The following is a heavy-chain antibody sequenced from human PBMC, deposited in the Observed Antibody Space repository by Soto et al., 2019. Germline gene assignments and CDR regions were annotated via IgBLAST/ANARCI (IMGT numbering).Heavy chain of an antibody. CDR1: GFSISNFG. J-gene: IGHJ5*02. V-gene: IGHV3-21*05. CDR3: GREGTNGYIPYYIET. CDR2: ISRSHSDI. D-gene: IGHD1-26*01. Sequence: GGSLRLSCSASGFSISNFGMFWVRQAPGRGLEWISFISRSHSDIYYADSVKGRFTISRDNAKNSMFLQMNSLRDEDRAVYYCGREGTNGYIPYYIETWGPGVQVTVYS.